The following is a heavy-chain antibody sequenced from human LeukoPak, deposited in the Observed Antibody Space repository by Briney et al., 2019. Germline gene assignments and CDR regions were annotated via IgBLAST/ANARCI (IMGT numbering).Heavy chain of an antibody. V-gene: IGHV1-69*04. Sequence: GASVKVSCKASGGTFSSYAISWVRQAPGQGLEWMGRIIPILGIANYAQKFQGRVTITTDESTSTAYMELSSLRSEDTAVYYCATPLDFWSGHYYFDYWGQGPLVTVSS. CDR2: IIPILGIA. D-gene: IGHD3-3*01. J-gene: IGHJ4*02. CDR1: GGTFSSYA. CDR3: ATPLDFWSGHYYFDY.